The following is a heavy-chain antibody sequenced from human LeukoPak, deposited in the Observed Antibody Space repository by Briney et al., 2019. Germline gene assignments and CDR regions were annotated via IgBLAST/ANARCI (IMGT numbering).Heavy chain of an antibody. Sequence: ASVKVSCKASGYTFTNYDINWVRQAPGQGLEWMGWINPNSGGTNYAQKFQGRVTMTRDTSISTAYMELSRLRSDDTAVYYCARSSYDILTGYYNWWFDPWGQGTLVTVSS. J-gene: IGHJ5*02. CDR2: INPNSGGT. CDR3: ARSSYDILTGYYNWWFDP. V-gene: IGHV1-2*02. D-gene: IGHD3-9*01. CDR1: GYTFTNYD.